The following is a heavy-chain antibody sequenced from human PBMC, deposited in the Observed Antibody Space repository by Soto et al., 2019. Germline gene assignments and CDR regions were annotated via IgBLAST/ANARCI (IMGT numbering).Heavy chain of an antibody. V-gene: IGHV4-38-2*02. Sequence: SETLSLTCAVSGYSISSGYYWGWIRQPPGKGLEWIGSIYHSGSTYYNPSLKSRVTISVDTSKNQFSPKLSSVTAADTAVYYCARDYGGNYYYYYGMDVWGQGTTVTVSS. CDR3: ARDYGGNYYYYYGMDV. CDR1: GYSISSGYY. CDR2: IYHSGST. J-gene: IGHJ6*02. D-gene: IGHD4-17*01.